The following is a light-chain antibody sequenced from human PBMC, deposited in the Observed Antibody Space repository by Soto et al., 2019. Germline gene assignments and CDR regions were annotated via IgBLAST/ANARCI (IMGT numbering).Light chain of an antibody. CDR2: EVS. Sequence: QSALAQPPSASGSPGQSVTISCTETSSDVGGYKYVSWYQQHPGKVPKLMIYEVSKRPSGVPDRFSGFKSGNTASLTVSGLQAEDEADYYCSSYAGSNIDYVFGTGTKVTVL. J-gene: IGLJ1*01. V-gene: IGLV2-8*01. CDR3: SSYAGSNIDYV. CDR1: SSDVGGYKY.